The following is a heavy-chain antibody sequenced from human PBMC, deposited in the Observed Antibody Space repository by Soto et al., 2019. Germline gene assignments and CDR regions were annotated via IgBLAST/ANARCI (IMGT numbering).Heavy chain of an antibody. CDR2: IYYSGST. CDR3: ARDVAGCSGGSCYLVYGMDV. D-gene: IGHD2-15*01. J-gene: IGHJ6*02. Sequence: TLSLTCTVSGGSISSGGYYWSWIRQHPGKGLEWIGYIYYSGSTYYNPSLKSRVTISVDTSKNQFSLKLSSVTAADTAVYYCARDVAGCSGGSCYLVYGMDVWGQGTTVTVS. V-gene: IGHV4-31*03. CDR1: GGSISSGGYY.